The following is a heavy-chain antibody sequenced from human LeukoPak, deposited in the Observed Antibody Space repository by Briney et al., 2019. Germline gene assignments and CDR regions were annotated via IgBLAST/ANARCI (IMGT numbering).Heavy chain of an antibody. Sequence: SETLSLTCTVSGGSISSSSYYWGWIRQPPGKGLEWIGNIYYSGSTYYNPSLKSRVTISLDTSKSQFSLKLSSVTAADTAVYYCAKDSLLWFGGGSFDYWGQGTLVTVSS. CDR2: IYYSGST. D-gene: IGHD3-10*01. V-gene: IGHV4-39*07. CDR3: AKDSLLWFGGGSFDY. CDR1: GGSISSSSYY. J-gene: IGHJ4*02.